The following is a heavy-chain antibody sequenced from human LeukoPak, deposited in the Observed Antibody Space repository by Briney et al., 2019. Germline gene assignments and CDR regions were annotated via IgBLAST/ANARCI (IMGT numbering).Heavy chain of an antibody. CDR2: IYTSGST. CDR1: GGSISSGSYY. V-gene: IGHV4-61*02. CDR3: ARGGAGCSSTSCYTSFDY. J-gene: IGHJ4*02. Sequence: SETLSLTCTVSGGSISSGSYYWSWIGQPAGKGLEWIGRIYTSGSTNYNPSLKSRVTISVDTSKNQFSLKLSSVTAADTAVYYCARGGAGCSSTSCYTSFDYWGQGTLVTVSS. D-gene: IGHD2-2*02.